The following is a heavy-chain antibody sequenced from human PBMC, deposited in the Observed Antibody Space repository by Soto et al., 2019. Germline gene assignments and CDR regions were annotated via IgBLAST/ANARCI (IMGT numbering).Heavy chain of an antibody. J-gene: IGHJ4*02. V-gene: IGHV3-30*18. D-gene: IGHD5-12*01. CDR2: ISYDGSNK. CDR3: AKGEMATILSGLDY. Sequence: GGSLRLSCAASGFTFSSYGMHWVRQAPGKGLEWVAVISYDGSNKYYEDSVKGRFTISRDNSKNTLYLQMNSLRAEDTAVYYCAKGEMATILSGLDYWGQGTLVTVSS. CDR1: GFTFSSYG.